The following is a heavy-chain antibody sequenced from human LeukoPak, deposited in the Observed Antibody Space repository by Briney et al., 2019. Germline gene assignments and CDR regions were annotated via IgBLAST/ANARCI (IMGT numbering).Heavy chain of an antibody. J-gene: IGHJ4*02. V-gene: IGHV4-34*01. CDR1: GGSFSGDY. D-gene: IGHD2-2*01. CDR3: ARQGRNRDFCSSISCHYFDF. CDR2: INHSGNT. Sequence: SETLSLTCAVYGGSFSGDYWSWIRQPPGKGLEWIGEINHSGNTNYNPSLKSRGTMSVDTSKTKFSLKLSSVTAADTAVYYCARQGRNRDFCSSISCHYFDFWGRGALATVSS.